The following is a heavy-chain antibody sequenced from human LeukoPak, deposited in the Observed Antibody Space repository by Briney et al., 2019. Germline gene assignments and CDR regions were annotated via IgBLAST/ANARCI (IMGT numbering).Heavy chain of an antibody. CDR2: IYYSGST. Sequence: PSETLSLTCTVSGDSISSYYWSWIRQPPGKGLEWIGYIYYSGSTNYNPSLKSRVTISVDTSKNQFSLKLGSVTAADTAVYYCARDRRQNWFDPWGQGTLVTVSS. J-gene: IGHJ5*02. V-gene: IGHV4-59*01. D-gene: IGHD6-6*01. CDR3: ARDRRQNWFDP. CDR1: GDSISSYY.